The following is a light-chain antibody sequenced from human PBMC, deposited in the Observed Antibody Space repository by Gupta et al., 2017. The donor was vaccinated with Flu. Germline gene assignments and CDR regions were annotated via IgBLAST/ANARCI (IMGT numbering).Light chain of an antibody. CDR3: HQYYGIPLT. V-gene: IGKV4-1*01. Sequence: NCKSSQSVLYSSNNKNYLAWYQQRPGQSPKLLIYWASTRESGVPDRFSGTGSGTDFTLTISSLQAEDVAVYYCHQYYGIPLTFGGGTKVEIK. CDR2: WAS. CDR1: QSVLYSSNNKNY. J-gene: IGKJ4*01.